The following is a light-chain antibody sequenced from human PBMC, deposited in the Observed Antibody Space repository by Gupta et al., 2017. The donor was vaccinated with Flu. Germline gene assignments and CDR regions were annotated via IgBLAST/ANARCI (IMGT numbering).Light chain of an antibody. CDR2: DAT. CDR3: QQRSNWPPWT. V-gene: IGKV3-11*01. J-gene: IGKJ1*01. CDR1: QSVSSY. Sequence: EPVLTQSPATLSLSPGERATLSCRASQSVSSYLAWYQQKPGQAPRLLIYDATNRATGIPARFSGSGSGTDFTLTISSREPEDFAVYYCQQRSNWPPWTFGQGTKVEIK.